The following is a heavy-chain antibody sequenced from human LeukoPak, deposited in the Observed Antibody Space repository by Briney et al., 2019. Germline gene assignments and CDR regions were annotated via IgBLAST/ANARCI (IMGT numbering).Heavy chain of an antibody. V-gene: IGHV3-15*01. J-gene: IGHJ4*02. Sequence: GGSLRLSCAASGFPFSDDWMNWLRQAPGKGLEWVGRIKKKGDGGTTDYAAPVKGRFTISRDDSKNMLYLEMNNLKIEDTAVYYCTTVTMVRDYDYWGQGTLVTVSS. CDR2: IKKKGDGGTT. D-gene: IGHD3-10*01. CDR1: GFPFSDDW. CDR3: TTVTMVRDYDY.